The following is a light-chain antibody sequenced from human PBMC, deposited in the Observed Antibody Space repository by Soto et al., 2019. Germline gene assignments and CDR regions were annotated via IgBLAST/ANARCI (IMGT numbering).Light chain of an antibody. CDR1: SSDVGGYNY. CDR3: SSYTTSSTLV. Sequence: QSALTQPPSASGSPGQSVAISCTGTSSDVGGYNYVSWYQQHPGKAPKLMIYEVSNRPSGVSHRFSGSKSGNTASLTISGLQPEDEADYYCSSYTTSSTLVFGTGTKVTVL. V-gene: IGLV2-14*01. J-gene: IGLJ1*01. CDR2: EVS.